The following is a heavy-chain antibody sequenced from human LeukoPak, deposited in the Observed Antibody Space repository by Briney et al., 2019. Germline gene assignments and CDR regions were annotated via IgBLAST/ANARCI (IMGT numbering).Heavy chain of an antibody. J-gene: IGHJ4*02. CDR3: ARDLGPKYYDFWSGYLVY. Sequence: GASVKVSCKASGYTFTGYYMHWVRQAPGRGLEWMGWTNPNSGGTNYAQKFQGRVTVTRDTSISTAYMELSRLRSDDTAVYYCARDLGPKYYDFWSGYLVYWGQGTLVTVSS. V-gene: IGHV1-2*02. D-gene: IGHD3-3*01. CDR1: GYTFTGYY. CDR2: TNPNSGGT.